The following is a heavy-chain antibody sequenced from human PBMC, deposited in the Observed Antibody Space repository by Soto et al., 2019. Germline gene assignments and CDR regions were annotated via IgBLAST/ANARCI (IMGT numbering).Heavy chain of an antibody. J-gene: IGHJ4*02. D-gene: IGHD3-10*01. CDR1: GGPFSSGCYY. CDR3: ERGDSMVSSGFDY. CDR2: IYYNGDT. Sequence: SETLSLTCTVSGGPFSSGCYYWSWIRQQPGKGLEWIGYIYYNGDTSYNPSLKSRVITSADTSKTQFSLKVSSVTAADAAVYYGERGDSMVSSGFDYWGQGMSVTVSS. V-gene: IGHV4-31*03.